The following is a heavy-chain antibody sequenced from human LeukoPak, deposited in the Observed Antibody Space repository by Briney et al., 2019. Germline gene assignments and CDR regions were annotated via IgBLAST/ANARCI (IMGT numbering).Heavy chain of an antibody. Sequence: GGSLRLSCEASGFTFGSFAMSWVRQAPGKGLEWVSGISGRGYYTYYADAVKGRFTISRDNSKNTLYIEKNSLRAEDTALYFCAKDGSWGDYQFYFYMDVWGKGTTVTVSS. D-gene: IGHD2-2*01. J-gene: IGHJ6*03. CDR3: AKDGSWGDYQFYFYMDV. CDR1: GFTFGSFA. V-gene: IGHV3-23*01. CDR2: ISGRGYYT.